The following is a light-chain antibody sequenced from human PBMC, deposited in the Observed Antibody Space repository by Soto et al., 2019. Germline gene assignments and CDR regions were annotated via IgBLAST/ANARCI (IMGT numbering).Light chain of an antibody. J-gene: IGKJ5*01. CDR3: QQRSNWPSIT. V-gene: IGKV3D-20*02. CDR1: QSISSSY. CDR2: VAS. Sequence: EIVLTQSPGTLSLSPGKRTTLFCRASQSISSSYLAWYQQKPGQAPRLLIYVASSSATGIPDRFSGSGSGTDFTLTISRLEPEDFAVYHCQQRSNWPSITFGQGTRLEIK.